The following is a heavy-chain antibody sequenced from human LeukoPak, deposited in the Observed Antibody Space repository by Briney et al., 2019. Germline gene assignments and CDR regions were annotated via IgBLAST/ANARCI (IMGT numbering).Heavy chain of an antibody. CDR2: ISGSGGST. CDR3: AKDRPITIFGVVIIGPHYYFDY. D-gene: IGHD3-3*01. Sequence: PGGSLRLSCAASGFTFSSYAMGWVRQAPGKGLEWVSTISGSGGSTYYADSVKGRFTISRDNSKNTLYLQMNSLRAEDTAVYYCAKDRPITIFGVVIIGPHYYFDYWGQGTLVTVSS. CDR1: GFTFSSYA. J-gene: IGHJ4*02. V-gene: IGHV3-23*01.